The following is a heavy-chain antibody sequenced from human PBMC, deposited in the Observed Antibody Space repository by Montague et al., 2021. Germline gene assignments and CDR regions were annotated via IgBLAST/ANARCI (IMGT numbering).Heavy chain of an antibody. J-gene: IGHJ4*02. CDR1: GDSMNTYK. Sequence: SETLSLTCTVSGDSMNTYKWNWIRQTPGKGLEWIGNINHSGSAKYNPSLKNRVSISVGTSNNQFFLDLTSVTAADTAMYFCARGLFGTVNGQYSGGWYYFDKWGQGTMVTVSS. CDR2: INHSGSA. D-gene: IGHD6-19*01. CDR3: ARGLFGTVNGQYSGGWYYFDK. V-gene: IGHV4-59*12.